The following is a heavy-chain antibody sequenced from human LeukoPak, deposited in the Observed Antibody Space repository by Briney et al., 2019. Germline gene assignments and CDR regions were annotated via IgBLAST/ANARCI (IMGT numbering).Heavy chain of an antibody. D-gene: IGHD3-22*01. CDR1: GTSISSYY. CDR3: ARDGRTYYDRERLSN. J-gene: IGHJ4*02. CDR2: IYNSGST. V-gene: IGHV4-4*07. Sequence: PSETLSLTCTVSGTSISSYYWSWIRQPAGKGLEWIGRIYNSGSTNYNPSLKSRVTMSVDTSKNQFSLKLRSVTAADTAVYYCARDGRTYYDRERLSNWGQGTLVTVSS.